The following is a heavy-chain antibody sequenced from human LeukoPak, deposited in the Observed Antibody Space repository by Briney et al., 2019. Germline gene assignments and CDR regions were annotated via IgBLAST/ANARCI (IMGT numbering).Heavy chain of an antibody. J-gene: IGHJ4*02. CDR2: INPNSGGT. CDR3: AREVMDNLRFDY. D-gene: IGHD1-14*01. CDR1: GYTFTGYY. V-gene: IGHV1-2*02. Sequence: ASVKVSFKASGYTFTGYYMHWVRQAPGQGLEWMGWINPNSGGTSYAQKFQGRLTMTRDTSTNTVYMELTSLRSEDTAVYYCAREVMDNLRFDYWGQGTLVTVSS.